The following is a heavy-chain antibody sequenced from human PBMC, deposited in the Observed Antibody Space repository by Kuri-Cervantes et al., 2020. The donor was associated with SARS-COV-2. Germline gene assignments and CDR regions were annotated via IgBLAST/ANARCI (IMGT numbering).Heavy chain of an antibody. J-gene: IGHJ4*02. CDR1: GFTFSDYY. CDR2: ISSSGSTI. V-gene: IGHV3-11*04. D-gene: IGHD5-18*01. Sequence: GESLKISCAASGFTFSDYYMSWIRQAPGKGLEWVSYISSSGSTIYYADSVKGRFTISRDNAKNSLYLQMNSLRAEDTAVYYCARIISGYSYDDYWGQGTLVTVSS. CDR3: ARIISGYSYDDY.